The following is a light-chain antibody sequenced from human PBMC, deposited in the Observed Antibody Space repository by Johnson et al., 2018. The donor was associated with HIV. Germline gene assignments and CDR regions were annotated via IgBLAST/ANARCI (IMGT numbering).Light chain of an antibody. J-gene: IGLJ1*01. Sequence: VLTQPPSVSAAPGQKVTIPCSGSSSNIGNNYVSWYQHLPGTAPKLLIYENNKRTSGSPDRFSGSKSGTSATLDITGLQTGDEADYYCGTWDSSMSAVFGSGTKVTVL. CDR1: SSNIGNNY. CDR3: GTWDSSMSAV. V-gene: IGLV1-51*02. CDR2: ENN.